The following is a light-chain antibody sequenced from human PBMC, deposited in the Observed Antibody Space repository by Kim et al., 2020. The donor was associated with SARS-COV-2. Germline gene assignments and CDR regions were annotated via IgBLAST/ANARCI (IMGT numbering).Light chain of an antibody. J-gene: IGKJ2*01. CDR1: QVVRSSE. V-gene: IGKV3-20*01. CDR2: GAS. Sequence: PGSIATLSCESSQVVRSSELAWYREKPVQAPRPLIYGASSRATGIPDRFSGDGSGTDFTLTISRLEPEDYAVYYCQQHGSSPYTFGQGTKLEIK. CDR3: QQHGSSPYT.